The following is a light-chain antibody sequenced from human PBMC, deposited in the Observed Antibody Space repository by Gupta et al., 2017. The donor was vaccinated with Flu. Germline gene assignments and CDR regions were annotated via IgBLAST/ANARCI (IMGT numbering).Light chain of an antibody. CDR1: QSISSY. V-gene: IGKV1-39*01. CDR2: AAS. J-gene: IGKJ1*01. Sequence: LSASVGDRVTITCRASQSISSYLNWYQQKPGKAPKLLIYAASSLQSGVPSRFSGSGSGTDFTLTISSLQPEDFATYYCQQSYSSPWTFGQGTKVEIK. CDR3: QQSYSSPWT.